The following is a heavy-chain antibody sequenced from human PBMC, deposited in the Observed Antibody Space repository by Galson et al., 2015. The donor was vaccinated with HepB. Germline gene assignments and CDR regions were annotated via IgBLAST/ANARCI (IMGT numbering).Heavy chain of an antibody. CDR2: IIPIFGTA. CDR1: GGTFSSYA. V-gene: IGHV1-69*13. Sequence: SVKVSCKASGGTFSSYAISWVRQAPGQGLEWMGGIIPIFGTANYAQKFQGRVTITADESTSTAYMELSSLRSEDTAVYYCATLDYGGTPPFDYWGQGTLVTVSS. D-gene: IGHD4-23*01. J-gene: IGHJ4*02. CDR3: ATLDYGGTPPFDY.